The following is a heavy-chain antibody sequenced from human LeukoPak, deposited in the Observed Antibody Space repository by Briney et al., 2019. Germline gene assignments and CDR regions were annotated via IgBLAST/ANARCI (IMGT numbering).Heavy chain of an antibody. V-gene: IGHV4-59*11. Sequence: SETLSLTCTVSGGSISSHNWCWIRHRPGQGLGRIGYIYYSGISNYHPSLKSRLTISVDTSKTQSSLRLSSVTAADTAVYYCARAVRGSAYYTPYYYYYMDVWGKGTTVTVSS. J-gene: IGHJ6*03. CDR3: ARAVRGSAYYTPYYYYYMDV. CDR2: IYYSGIS. D-gene: IGHD3-3*01. CDR1: GGSISSHN.